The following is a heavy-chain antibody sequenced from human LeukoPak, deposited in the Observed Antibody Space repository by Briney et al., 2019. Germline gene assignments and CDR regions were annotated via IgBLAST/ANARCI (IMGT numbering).Heavy chain of an antibody. J-gene: IGHJ6*04. CDR3: ARKAYGLDV. V-gene: IGHV3-23*01. Sequence: GGSLRLSCAASGFTFSSFAMNWVRQAPGKGLEWVSVISGSGNYTYYADSVKGRFTISRDTSKNTVYLQMNSLRVEDTAVYYCARKAYGLDVWGKGTTVTVSS. CDR1: GFTFSSFA. CDR2: ISGSGNYT.